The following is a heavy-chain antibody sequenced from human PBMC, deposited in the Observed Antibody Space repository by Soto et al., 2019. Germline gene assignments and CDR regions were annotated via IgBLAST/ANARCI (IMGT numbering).Heavy chain of an antibody. J-gene: IGHJ5*02. CDR1: GGSIYSPTYY. CDR3: ARERLAVAGKGGWFDP. Sequence: SETLSLTCTVSGGSIYSPTYYWAWIRQTPGKGLEWIGSIYYSGSTYYNPSLKSRVTISADTSKNQFSLKLRSVTAADTAVYYCARERLAVAGKGGWFDPWGQETLVTVSS. V-gene: IGHV4-39*02. D-gene: IGHD6-19*01. CDR2: IYYSGST.